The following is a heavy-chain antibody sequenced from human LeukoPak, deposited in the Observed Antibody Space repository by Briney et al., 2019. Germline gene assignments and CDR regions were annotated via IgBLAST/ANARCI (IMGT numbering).Heavy chain of an antibody. CDR2: IYHSGST. D-gene: IGHD1-26*01. CDR1: GYSISSGYY. V-gene: IGHV4-38-2*02. Sequence: SETLSLTCTVCGYSISSGYYWGWIRQPPGKGLEWIGSIYHSGSTYYNPSLKSRVTISVDTSKNQLSLKLSYVTAADTAVYYCARGGSYDYWGQGTLVTVSS. J-gene: IGHJ4*02. CDR3: ARGGSYDY.